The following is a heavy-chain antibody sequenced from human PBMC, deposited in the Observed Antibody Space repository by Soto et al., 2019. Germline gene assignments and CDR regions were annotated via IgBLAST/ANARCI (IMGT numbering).Heavy chain of an antibody. CDR2: IRSSTTV. V-gene: IGHV3-48*02. Sequence: XGSLRLSCAAAGFSFSDFSMNWVRQAPGKGLEWISYIRSSTTVSYADSVKGRFTISRDNAKNSLFLQMNSLRDEDTAVYYCARDLSWAFDHWGQRALVTVSS. D-gene: IGHD6-13*01. CDR1: GFSFSDFS. CDR3: ARDLSWAFDH. J-gene: IGHJ4*01.